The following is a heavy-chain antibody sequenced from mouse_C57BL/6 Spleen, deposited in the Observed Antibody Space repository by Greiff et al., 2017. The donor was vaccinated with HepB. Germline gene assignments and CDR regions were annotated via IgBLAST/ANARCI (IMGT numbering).Heavy chain of an antibody. J-gene: IGHJ2*01. CDR3: ARGGIPYYFDY. CDR2: IHPNSGST. Sequence: QVQLQQSGAELVKPGASVKLSCKASGYTFTSYWMHWVKQRPGQGLEWIGMIHPNSGSTNYNEKFESKATLTVDKSSSTAYMQLSSLTSEDSAVYYCARGGIPYYFDYWGQGTTLTVSS. V-gene: IGHV1-64*01. CDR1: GYTFTSYW.